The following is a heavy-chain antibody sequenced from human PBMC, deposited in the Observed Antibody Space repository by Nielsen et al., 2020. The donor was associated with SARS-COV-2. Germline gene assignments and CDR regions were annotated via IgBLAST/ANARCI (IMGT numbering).Heavy chain of an antibody. CDR2: ISSSSSYT. V-gene: IGHV3-11*06. D-gene: IGHD5-18*01. J-gene: IGHJ4*02. CDR3: AREGGYTYGNRLGS. CDR1: GFSFRDHY. Sequence: GESLNIPCASPGFSFRDHYMSWVRHAPGKGLEWVSYISSSSSYTDYADSVKGRFTISRDNAKNSLYLQMHSLRAEDTAIYYCAREGGYTYGNRLGSWGQGTLVAVSS.